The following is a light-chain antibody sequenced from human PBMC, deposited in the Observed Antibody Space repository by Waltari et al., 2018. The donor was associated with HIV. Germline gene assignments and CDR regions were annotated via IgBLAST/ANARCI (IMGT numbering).Light chain of an antibody. CDR3: CSYVRSSTFAV. V-gene: IGLV1-47*01. Sequence: QSVLTQPPSASGTPGQRITLSCSGSSSNVGSNYVYWYQQLPGTAPKVLIFMSNQRPSGVPDRFSASKCGASASLAISGLRSEDEADYYCCSYVRSSTFAVFGGGTKLTVL. J-gene: IGLJ2*01. CDR1: SSNVGSNY. CDR2: MSN.